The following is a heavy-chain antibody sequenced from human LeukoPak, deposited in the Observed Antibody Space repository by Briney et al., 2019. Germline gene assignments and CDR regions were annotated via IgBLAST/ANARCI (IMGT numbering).Heavy chain of an antibody. Sequence: GGSLRLSCAASGFTVRSNYMSWVRQAPGKGLEWVSIIYSGGDTYYAESVKGRFTISRDNSKNTLYLQMNSLRAEDTAVYYCARDKADSSAYHYWGQGTLVTVSS. CDR2: IYSGGDT. CDR1: GFTVRSNY. CDR3: ARDKADSSAYHY. D-gene: IGHD3-22*01. J-gene: IGHJ4*02. V-gene: IGHV3-53*01.